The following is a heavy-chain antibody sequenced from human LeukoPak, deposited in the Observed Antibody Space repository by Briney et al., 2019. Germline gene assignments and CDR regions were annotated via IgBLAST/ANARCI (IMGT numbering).Heavy chain of an antibody. CDR2: INPNSGGT. CDR1: GYTFTGYY. Sequence: ASVKVSCKASGYTFTGYYMYWVRQAPGQGLEWMGWINPNSGGTNYAQKFQGRVTMTRDTSISTAYMELSRLRSDDTAVYYCARTMTISPAAFDPWGQGTLVTVSS. D-gene: IGHD4-17*01. V-gene: IGHV1-2*02. J-gene: IGHJ5*02. CDR3: ARTMTISPAAFDP.